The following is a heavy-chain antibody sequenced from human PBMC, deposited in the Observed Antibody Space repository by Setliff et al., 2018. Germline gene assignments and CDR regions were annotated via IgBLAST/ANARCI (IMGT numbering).Heavy chain of an antibody. V-gene: IGHV1-69*13. D-gene: IGHD5-18*01. CDR1: GYTLTELS. CDR3: ARSPFPVDTVMVTTFDS. Sequence: SVKVSCKVSGYTLTELSMHWVRQAPGQGLEWMGRIIPIFGTANYAQKFQGRVTITADESTSTAYMELSSLKSEDTAVYYCARSPFPVDTVMVTTFDSWGQGTLVTVSS. CDR2: IIPIFGTA. J-gene: IGHJ4*02.